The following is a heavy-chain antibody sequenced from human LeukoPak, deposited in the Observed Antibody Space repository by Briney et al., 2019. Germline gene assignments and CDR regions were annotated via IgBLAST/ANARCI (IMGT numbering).Heavy chain of an antibody. CDR3: ASHYDFWTGYPYYFDY. CDR2: ISGSGSTT. Sequence: GGSLRLSCAASGFTFSSYAMSWVRQAPGKGLEWVSSISGSGSTTYYADSVKGRFTISRDDSKNTLFLQMSSLRAEDTAVYYCASHYDFWTGYPYYFDYWGQGTLVTVSS. J-gene: IGHJ4*02. V-gene: IGHV3-23*01. CDR1: GFTFSSYA. D-gene: IGHD3-3*01.